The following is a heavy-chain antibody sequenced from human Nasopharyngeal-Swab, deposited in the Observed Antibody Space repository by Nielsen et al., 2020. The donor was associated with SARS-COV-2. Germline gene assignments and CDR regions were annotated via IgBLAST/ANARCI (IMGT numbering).Heavy chain of an antibody. V-gene: IGHV4-30-4*01. CDR2: IYYSGST. J-gene: IGHJ5*02. D-gene: IGHD3-16*02. CDR3: ARYYVWGSYRDNFDP. Sequence: IRQPPGKGLEWIGYIYYSGSTYYNPSLKSRVTISVDTSKNQFSLKLSSVTAADTAVYYCARYYVWGSYRDNFDPWGQGTLVTVSS.